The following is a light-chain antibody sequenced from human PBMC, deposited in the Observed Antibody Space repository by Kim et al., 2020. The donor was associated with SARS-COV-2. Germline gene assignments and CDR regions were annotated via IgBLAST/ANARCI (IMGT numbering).Light chain of an antibody. CDR2: GAS. CDR3: QQYNDWPLLT. J-gene: IGKJ4*01. V-gene: IGKV3-15*01. CDR1: QSVRNN. Sequence: IVMTQSPATLSVSPGERVTLSCRASQSVRNNLAWYQQRPGQAPRLLIYGASTRSTDVSDRFSDSGSGREFTLTIRSLQSEDLAVYFCQQYNDWPLLTFGGGTKLE.